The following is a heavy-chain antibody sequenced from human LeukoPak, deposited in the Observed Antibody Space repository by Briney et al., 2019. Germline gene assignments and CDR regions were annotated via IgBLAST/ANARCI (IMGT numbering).Heavy chain of an antibody. CDR1: GASISSYY. J-gene: IGHJ4*02. V-gene: IGHV4-59*01. Sequence: SETLSLTCTVSGASISSYYWSWIRQPPGKGLESIGYVSYSGSTNYNPSLKSRVTISVDTSKNQFSLKLSSVTAADTAVYYCARWGSYSSSSTFGYWGQGTLVTVSS. CDR2: VSYSGST. D-gene: IGHD6-6*01. CDR3: ARWGSYSSSSTFGY.